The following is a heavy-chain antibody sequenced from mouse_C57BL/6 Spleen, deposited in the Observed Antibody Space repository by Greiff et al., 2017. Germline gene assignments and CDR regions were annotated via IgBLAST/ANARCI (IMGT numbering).Heavy chain of an antibody. CDR3: ARGVTTVVADY. CDR2: IYPSGSET. CDR1: GYTFTSYW. J-gene: IGHJ2*01. Sequence: QVQLQQPGAELVRPGSSVKLSCKASGYTFTSYWMHWVKQRPIQGLEWIGNIYPSGSETPYNQKFKDKATLTVDKSSSTAYMELSSLTSEDSAVYYCARGVTTVVADYWGQGTTLTVSS. D-gene: IGHD1-1*01. V-gene: IGHV1-52*01.